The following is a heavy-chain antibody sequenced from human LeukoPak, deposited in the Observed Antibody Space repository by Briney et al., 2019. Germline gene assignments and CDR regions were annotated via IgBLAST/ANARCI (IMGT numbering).Heavy chain of an antibody. CDR2: IYYSGST. CDR1: GGSISSGGYY. J-gene: IGHJ4*02. V-gene: IGHV4-31*03. Sequence: SETLSLTCTVSGGSISSGGYYWSWIRQHPGKGLEWIGYIYYSGSTYYNPSLKSRVTISVDTSKNQFSLKLSSVTAADTAVYYCARGAWGVATCFDYWGQGTLVTVSA. D-gene: IGHD4-23*01. CDR3: ARGAWGVATCFDY.